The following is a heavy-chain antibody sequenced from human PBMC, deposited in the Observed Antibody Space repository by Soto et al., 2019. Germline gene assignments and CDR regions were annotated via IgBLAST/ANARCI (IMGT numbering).Heavy chain of an antibody. V-gene: IGHV4-59*08. CDR2: IYYSGST. D-gene: IGHD3-3*01. Sequence: QVQLQESGPGLVKPSETLSLTCTVSGGSISSYYWSWIRQPPGKGLEWIGNIYYSGSTNYNPSLKSRVTISVDTSKNQFSLKRSAVTAADTAVYYCARLSVFGVVSDAFDIWGQGTMVTVSS. CDR1: GGSISSYY. CDR3: ARLSVFGVVSDAFDI. J-gene: IGHJ3*02.